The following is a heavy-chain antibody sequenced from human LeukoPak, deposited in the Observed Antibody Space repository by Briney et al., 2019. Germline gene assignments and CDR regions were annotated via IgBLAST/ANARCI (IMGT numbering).Heavy chain of an antibody. Sequence: KPGGSLRLSCAASGFTFSSYSMNLGCQAPGKGLEWVSSISSSSSYIYYADSVEGRFTVSRDNAKQSLYLQMNSLRTEDTATYFCTRLERGGYCRTPKCFLLQAQGFDIWGQGTVVTVS. J-gene: IGHJ3*02. CDR1: GFTFSSYS. CDR2: ISSSSSYI. CDR3: TRLERGGYCRTPKCFLLQAQGFDI. D-gene: IGHD2-15*01. V-gene: IGHV3-21*01.